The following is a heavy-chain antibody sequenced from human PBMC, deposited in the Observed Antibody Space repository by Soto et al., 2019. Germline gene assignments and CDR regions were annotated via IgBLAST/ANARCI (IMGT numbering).Heavy chain of an antibody. J-gene: IGHJ5*02. CDR1: GDSITSGGYY. Sequence: QVQLQESGPGLVKPSQTLSLTCTVSGDSITSGGYYWSWIRQHPGKGLEWIGYIYYSGLTYYNPSLXCXXTISADTSSNQFPLKRSSVTAADTAVYYWARSVCPWGQATLVTVSS. CDR3: ARSVCP. CDR2: IYYSGLT. V-gene: IGHV4-31*01.